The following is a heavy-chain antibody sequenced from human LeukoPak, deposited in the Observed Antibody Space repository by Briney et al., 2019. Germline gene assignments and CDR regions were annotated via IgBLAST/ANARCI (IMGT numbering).Heavy chain of an antibody. Sequence: GGSLRLSCAASGLTFSTYNMNWVRQAPGKGLEWVSYIDSSNSPIYYADSVKGRFTISRDNGKNSLYLQMNSLRDEDTAVYYCARDRCSGGSCYFDYWGQGTLVTVCS. D-gene: IGHD2-15*01. CDR1: GLTFSTYN. CDR3: ARDRCSGGSCYFDY. CDR2: IDSSNSPI. V-gene: IGHV3-48*02. J-gene: IGHJ4*02.